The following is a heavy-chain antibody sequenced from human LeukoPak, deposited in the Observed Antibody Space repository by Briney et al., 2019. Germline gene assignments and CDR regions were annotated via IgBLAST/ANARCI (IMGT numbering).Heavy chain of an antibody. D-gene: IGHD3-9*01. CDR1: GYTFTTYG. Sequence: ASVKVSCKASGYTFTTYGISWVRQAPRQRLEWIGYISAYNGNTNYAQKLQGRVTMTTDTSTSTAYMELRSLRSDDTAVYYSARDFDWLPSDYYYYGMDVWGKGTTVTVSS. CDR3: ARDFDWLPSDYYYYGMDV. CDR2: ISAYNGNT. V-gene: IGHV1-18*04. J-gene: IGHJ6*04.